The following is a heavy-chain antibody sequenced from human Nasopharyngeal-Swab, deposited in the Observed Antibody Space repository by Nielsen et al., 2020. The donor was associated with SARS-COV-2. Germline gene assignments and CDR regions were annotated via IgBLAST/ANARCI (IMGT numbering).Heavy chain of an antibody. Sequence: GGSLRLSCAASGFTFSSYAMHWVRQAPGKGLEWVAVISYDGSNKYYADSVKGRFTISRDNSKNTLYLQMNSLRAEDTAVYYCARDQDGSGWYHVNYFDYWGQGTLVTVSS. J-gene: IGHJ4*02. D-gene: IGHD6-19*01. CDR3: ARDQDGSGWYHVNYFDY. CDR1: GFTFSSYA. CDR2: ISYDGSNK. V-gene: IGHV3-30-3*01.